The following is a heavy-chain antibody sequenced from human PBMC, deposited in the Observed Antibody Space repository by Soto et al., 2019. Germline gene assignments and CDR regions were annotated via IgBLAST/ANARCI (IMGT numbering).Heavy chain of an antibody. CDR1: GTIFSSYT. V-gene: IGHV1-69*08. J-gene: IGHJ6*02. Sequence: QVQLVQSGAEVKKPGSSVRVSCKASGTIFSSYTISWVRQAPGQGLEWMGRIIPILGETNSAQKFQGRVTLTADKSTNTAYMQLNSLRLEDTAVXYCARGLGGRMDDWGQGTTVTVSS. CDR3: ARGLGGRMDD. CDR2: IIPILGET.